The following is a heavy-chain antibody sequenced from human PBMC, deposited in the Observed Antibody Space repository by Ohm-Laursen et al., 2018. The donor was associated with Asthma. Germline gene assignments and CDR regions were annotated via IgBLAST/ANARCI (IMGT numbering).Heavy chain of an antibody. CDR1: RGSITSGGYS. D-gene: IGHD6-13*01. J-gene: IGHJ4*02. Sequence: SQTLSLTCSVSRGSITSGGYSLSWIPHPPRKGLGGIGHTYHSGSTYYNPSLKSRVAISVDRSKNQFSLTLSSVTASDTAIYYCARVSSSWFDFWGQGTLVTVSS. V-gene: IGHV4-30-2*01. CDR2: TYHSGST. CDR3: ARVSSSWFDF.